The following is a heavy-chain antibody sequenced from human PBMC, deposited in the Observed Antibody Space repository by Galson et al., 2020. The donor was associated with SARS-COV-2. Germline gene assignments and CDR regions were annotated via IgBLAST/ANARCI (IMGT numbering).Heavy chain of an antibody. D-gene: IGHD3-10*01. Sequence: SETLSLTCKVSGDSVSSGRYYWSWIRQAPGKGLEWIGYVYYSGKANYNPSVQSRVAISIDTSMNQFSLELKSVTAADTAVYFCARARHYSYVSGANPSYYDSWGPGALVTVSS. J-gene: IGHJ4*02. CDR3: ARARHYSYVSGANPSYYDS. V-gene: IGHV4-61*01. CDR1: GDSVSSGRYY. CDR2: VYYSGKA.